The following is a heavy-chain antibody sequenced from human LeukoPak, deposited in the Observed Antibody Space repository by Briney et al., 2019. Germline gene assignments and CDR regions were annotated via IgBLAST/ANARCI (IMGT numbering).Heavy chain of an antibody. D-gene: IGHD2-2*01. CDR1: GGSFSGYY. CDR2: INHSGST. V-gene: IGHV4-34*01. J-gene: IGHJ5*02. CDR3: ARSFVVVPAATNWFDP. Sequence: SETLSLTCAVYGGSFSGYYWSWIRQPPGKGLEWIGEINHSGSTNYNPSLKSRVTISVDTSKNQFSLKLSSVTAADTAVYYCARSFVVVPAATNWFDPWGQGTLVTVSS.